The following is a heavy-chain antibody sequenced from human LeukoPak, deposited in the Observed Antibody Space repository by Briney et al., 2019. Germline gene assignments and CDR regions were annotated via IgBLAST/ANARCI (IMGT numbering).Heavy chain of an antibody. J-gene: IGHJ4*02. CDR1: GGSISSYY. CDR3: ARHPSGYSSSWDYYFDY. V-gene: IGHV4-59*08. Sequence: SETLSLTCTVSGGSISSYYWSWIRQPPGKGRGGSGYIYYSGSTTYNPSPTRRVTISVDTSMNAFSLKLSSVTAAATAVYTCARHPSGYSSSWDYYFDYWSQGTLVTVSS. CDR2: IYYSGST. D-gene: IGHD6-13*01.